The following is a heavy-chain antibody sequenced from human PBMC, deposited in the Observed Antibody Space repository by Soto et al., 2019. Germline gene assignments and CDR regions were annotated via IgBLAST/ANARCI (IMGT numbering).Heavy chain of an antibody. CDR3: ARGGRGGFDY. D-gene: IGHD3-16*01. Sequence: SETLSLTCAVYGGSFSGYYWSWIRQPPGKGLEWIGEINHSGSTSYNPSLKSRVTISVDTSKNQFSLKLSSVTAADTAVYYCARGGRGGFDYWGQGTLVTVSS. CDR2: INHSGST. J-gene: IGHJ4*02. V-gene: IGHV4-34*01. CDR1: GGSFSGYY.